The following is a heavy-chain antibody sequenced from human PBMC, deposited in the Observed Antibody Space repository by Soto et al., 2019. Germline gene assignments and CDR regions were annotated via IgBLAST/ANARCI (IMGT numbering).Heavy chain of an antibody. Sequence: ASVKGSCKASGYTFSSYGISWVRQAPGQGLEWMGWISAYNGNTNYAQKLQGRVTMTTDTSTSTAYMELRSLRSDDTAVYYCARGGGTYYAILTGHGDYYYLAVWGKGTTVPVS. CDR2: ISAYNGNT. CDR3: ARGGGTYYAILTGHGDYYYLAV. D-gene: IGHD3-9*01. CDR1: GYTFSSYG. J-gene: IGHJ6*03. V-gene: IGHV1-18*01.